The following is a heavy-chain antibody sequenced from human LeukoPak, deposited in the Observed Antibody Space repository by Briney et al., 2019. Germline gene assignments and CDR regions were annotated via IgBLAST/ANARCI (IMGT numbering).Heavy chain of an antibody. D-gene: IGHD3-22*01. Sequence: PSETLSLTCIVSGGSISSYYWSWIRQPPGKGLEWIGYIYYSGSTNYNPSLKSRVTISVDTSKNQFSLKLSSVTAADTAVYYCARDGYYYDSSGLSGYYGTDVWGQGTTVTVSS. V-gene: IGHV4-59*01. CDR1: GGSISSYY. CDR2: IYYSGST. J-gene: IGHJ6*02. CDR3: ARDGYYYDSSGLSGYYGTDV.